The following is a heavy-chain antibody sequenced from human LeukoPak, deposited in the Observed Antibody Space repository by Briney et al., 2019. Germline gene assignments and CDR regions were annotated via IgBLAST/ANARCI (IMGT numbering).Heavy chain of an antibody. V-gene: IGHV3-23*01. J-gene: IGHJ4*02. Sequence: GGSPRLSCAASGFTFSSYAMSWVRQAPGKGLEWVSAISGSGGSTYYADSVKGRFTISRDNSKNTLYLQMNSLRAEDTAVYYCAKEMVVVVVAARDFDYWGQGTLVTVSS. CDR3: AKEMVVVVVAARDFDY. D-gene: IGHD2-15*01. CDR2: ISGSGGST. CDR1: GFTFSSYA.